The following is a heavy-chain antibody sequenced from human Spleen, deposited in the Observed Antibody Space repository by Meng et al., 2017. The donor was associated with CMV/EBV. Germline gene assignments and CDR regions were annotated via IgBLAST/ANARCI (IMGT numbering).Heavy chain of an antibody. CDR2: ISTDSTVV. D-gene: IGHD2-2*01. Sequence: GESLKISCAASGFTFSSYSMNWVRQAPGKGLEWVSSISTDSTVVYYADSVKGRFTISRDNAKTSLYLQMNSLRADDTAIYYCANENYFTRSSCYMGAFDYWGQGALVTVSS. J-gene: IGHJ4*02. V-gene: IGHV3-21*01. CDR3: ANENYFTRSSCYMGAFDY. CDR1: GFTFSSYS.